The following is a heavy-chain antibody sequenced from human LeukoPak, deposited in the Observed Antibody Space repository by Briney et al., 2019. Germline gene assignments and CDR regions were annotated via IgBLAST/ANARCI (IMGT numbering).Heavy chain of an antibody. CDR3: AELGITMIGGA. Sequence: GGSLRLSCAASGFTFSSCGMHWVRQAPGKGLEWVAFIRYDEFNKDYADSVKGRFTISRDKSKNTLYLQMNSLRAEDTAVYYCAELGITMIGGAWGKGTTVTISS. CDR1: GFTFSSCG. D-gene: IGHD3-10*02. CDR2: IRYDEFNK. J-gene: IGHJ6*04. V-gene: IGHV3-30*02.